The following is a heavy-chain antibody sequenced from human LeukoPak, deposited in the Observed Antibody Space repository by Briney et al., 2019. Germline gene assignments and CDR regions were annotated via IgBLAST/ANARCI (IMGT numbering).Heavy chain of an antibody. CDR2: INPNSGGT. D-gene: IGHD2-2*01. CDR3: ARVGYCSSTSCYRGRFDY. Sequence: ASVKVSCKASGYTFTGYYMHWVQQAPGQGLEWMGWINPNSGGTNYAQKFQGRVTMTRDTSISTAYMELSRLRSDDTAVYYCARVGYCSSTSCYRGRFDYWGQGTLVTVSS. J-gene: IGHJ4*02. V-gene: IGHV1-2*02. CDR1: GYTFTGYY.